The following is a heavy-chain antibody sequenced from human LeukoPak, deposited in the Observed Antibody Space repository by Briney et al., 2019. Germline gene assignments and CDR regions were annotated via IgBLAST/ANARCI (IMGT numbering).Heavy chain of an antibody. D-gene: IGHD1-26*01. CDR1: GFTFSSYW. J-gene: IGHJ2*01. Sequence: GGSLRLSCAASGFTFSSYWMHWVRQAPGKGLVWVSRINSDGSSTSYADSVKGRFTISRDNAKNTLYLQMNSLRAEDTAVYYCARPARYRGSYYGWYFDLWGRGTLVTVSS. CDR3: ARPARYRGSYYGWYFDL. V-gene: IGHV3-74*01. CDR2: INSDGSST.